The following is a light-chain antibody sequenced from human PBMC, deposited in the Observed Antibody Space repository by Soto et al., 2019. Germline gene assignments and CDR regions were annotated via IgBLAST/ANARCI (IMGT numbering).Light chain of an antibody. CDR3: QQYNAWRT. CDR1: QSVSSN. Sequence: EIVMTQSPATLSVSPGERATLSCRARQSVSSNLAWYQQKPGQAPRLLIYGASTRATGIPARFSGSGSGTDFTLTISSLQSEDFSVYYCQQYNAWRTFGQGTKVEIK. J-gene: IGKJ1*01. CDR2: GAS. V-gene: IGKV3-15*01.